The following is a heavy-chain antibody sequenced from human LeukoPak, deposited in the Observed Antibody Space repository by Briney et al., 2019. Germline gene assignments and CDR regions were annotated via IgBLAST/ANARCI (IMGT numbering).Heavy chain of an antibody. D-gene: IGHD3-16*01. CDR3: ARDLGAIQGGSFFDY. CDR1: GGSISSGGYY. J-gene: IGHJ4*02. CDR2: IYYSGST. V-gene: IGHV4-31*03. Sequence: KSSETLSLTCTVSGGSISSGGYYWSWIRQHPEKGLEWIGYIYYSGSTYYNPSLKSRVTISVDTSKNQFSLKVTSMTAADTAVYYCARDLGAIQGGSFFDYWGQGALVTVSS.